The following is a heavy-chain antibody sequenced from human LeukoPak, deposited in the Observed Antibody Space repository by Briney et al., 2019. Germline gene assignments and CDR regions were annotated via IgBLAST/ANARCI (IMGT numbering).Heavy chain of an antibody. V-gene: IGHV3-30*03. CDR3: ARDQRELEPLGLWIDYYYYYYMDV. J-gene: IGHJ6*03. CDR2: IAYDGSNK. D-gene: IGHD1-1*01. Sequence: PGRSLRLSCAASGFTFSSYGMHWVRQAPGKGLEWVAVIAYDGSNKNYADSVKGRFTISRDNSKNSLYLQMNSLRAEDTAVYYCARDQRELEPLGLWIDYYYYYYMDVWGKGTTVTVSS. CDR1: GFTFSSYG.